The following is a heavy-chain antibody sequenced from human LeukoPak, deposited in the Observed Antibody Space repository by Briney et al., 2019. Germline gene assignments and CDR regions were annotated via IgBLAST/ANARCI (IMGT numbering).Heavy chain of an antibody. V-gene: IGHV4-34*01. D-gene: IGHD1-1*01. J-gene: IGHJ6*02. CDR2: INHSGST. Sequence: PSETLSLTCAVYGGSFSGYYWSWIRQPPGKGLEWSGEINHSGSTDYNPSLKSRVTISVDTSKNQFSLKLSSVTAADTAVYYCARQQLERYYYGMDVWGQGTTVTVSS. CDR1: GGSFSGYY. CDR3: ARQQLERYYYGMDV.